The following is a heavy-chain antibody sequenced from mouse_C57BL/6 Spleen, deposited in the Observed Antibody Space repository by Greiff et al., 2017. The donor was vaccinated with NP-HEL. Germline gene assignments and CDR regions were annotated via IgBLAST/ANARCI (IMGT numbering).Heavy chain of an antibody. D-gene: IGHD2-1*01. V-gene: IGHV1-81*01. CDR2: IYPRSGNT. CDR1: GYTFTSYG. CDR3: ARWEYYGNVIHYAMDY. Sequence: QVQLKQSGAELARPGASVKLSCKASGYTFTSYGISWVKQRTGQGLEWIGEIYPRSGNTYYNEKFKGKATLTADKSSSTAYMELRSLTSEDSAVYFCARWEYYGNVIHYAMDYWGQGTSVTVSS. J-gene: IGHJ4*01.